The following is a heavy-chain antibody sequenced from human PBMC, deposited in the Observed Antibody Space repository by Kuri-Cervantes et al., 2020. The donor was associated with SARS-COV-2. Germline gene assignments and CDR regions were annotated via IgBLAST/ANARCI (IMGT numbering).Heavy chain of an antibody. J-gene: IGHJ6*02. V-gene: IGHV1-46*03. D-gene: IGHD2-15*01. Sequence: ASVKVSCKVSGYTFINYYMHWVRQAPGQGLEWMGMINPAGGDTNYAQKFQGGVTMTRDTSTRTVYMELTSLRSEDTAIYYCTRAGDIVVVPYYGMDVWGQGTTVTVSS. CDR3: TRAGDIVVVPYYGMDV. CDR1: GYTFINYY. CDR2: INPAGGDT.